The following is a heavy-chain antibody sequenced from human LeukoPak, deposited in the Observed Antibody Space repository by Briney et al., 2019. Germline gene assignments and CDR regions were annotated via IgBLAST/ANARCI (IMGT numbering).Heavy chain of an antibody. CDR2: INPNSGGT. V-gene: IGHV1-2*02. D-gene: IGHD3-22*01. CDR3: ARDGHGRYHYDSSGREGAFDI. J-gene: IGHJ3*02. Sequence: ASVKVSCKASGYTFTGYYMHWVRQAPGQGLQWMGWINPNSGGTNYAQKFQGRVTMTRDTSISTAYMELSRLRSDDTAVYYCARDGHGRYHYDSSGREGAFDIWGQGTMVTVSS. CDR1: GYTFTGYY.